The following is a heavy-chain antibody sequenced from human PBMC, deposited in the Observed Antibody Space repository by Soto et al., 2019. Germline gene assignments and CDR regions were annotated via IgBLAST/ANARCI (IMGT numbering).Heavy chain of an antibody. Sequence: SETLSLTCTVSGTSINSYYWSWIRQPPGKGLEWIGYIFYSGSTNYNPSLKSRVTVSVDTSKNQFSLKLSSVTAADTAVYYCARDRYYDNSGRYYYYYGMDVWGQGTTVTAP. CDR2: IFYSGST. D-gene: IGHD3-22*01. CDR3: ARDRYYDNSGRYYYYYGMDV. V-gene: IGHV4-59*01. CDR1: GTSINSYY. J-gene: IGHJ6*02.